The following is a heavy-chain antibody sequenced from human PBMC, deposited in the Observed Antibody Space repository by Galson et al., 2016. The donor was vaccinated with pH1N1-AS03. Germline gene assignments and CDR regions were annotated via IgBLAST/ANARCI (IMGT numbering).Heavy chain of an antibody. V-gene: IGHV4-59*08. CDR3: GRRLRSSYSMDV. D-gene: IGHD2-15*01. J-gene: IGHJ6*02. Sequence: ETLSLTCTVSGGSINSYYWSWFRQPPGKGLEWIGQIYYNGDTLYNPSLRGRVTISLDTSMTQFSLRLSSVTAADTAVYYCGRRLRSSYSMDVWGQGTTVTVSS. CDR2: IYYNGDT. CDR1: GGSINSYY.